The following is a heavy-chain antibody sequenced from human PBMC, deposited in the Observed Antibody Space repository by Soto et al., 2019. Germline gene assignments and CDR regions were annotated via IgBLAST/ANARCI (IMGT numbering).Heavy chain of an antibody. CDR3: ARAGASWELHFDY. CDR1: GFTFSSYA. D-gene: IGHD1-26*01. V-gene: IGHV3-30-3*01. Sequence: AGGSLRLSCAASGFTFSSYAMHWVRQAPGKGLEWVAVISYDGSNKYYADSVKGRFTISRDNSKNTLYLQMNSLRAEDTAVYYCARAGASWELHFDYWGQGTLVTVSS. J-gene: IGHJ4*02. CDR2: ISYDGSNK.